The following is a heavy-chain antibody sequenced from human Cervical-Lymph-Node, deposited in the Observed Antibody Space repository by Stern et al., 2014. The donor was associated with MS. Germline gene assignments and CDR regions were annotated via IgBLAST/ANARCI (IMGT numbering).Heavy chain of an antibody. CDR2: ISAYNGNT. CDR3: ARGAVAVVAPTVYGMDV. V-gene: IGHV1-18*01. D-gene: IGHD2-15*01. Sequence: QVQLVQSGAEVRKPGASVKVSCKASGYTFSNYGISWVRQAPGQGIEWMGWISAYNGNTNYAQKLQGRVTMTTDTSTSTGYMELRSLRSDDTAVYYCARGAVAVVAPTVYGMDVWGQGTTVTVSS. CDR1: GYTFSNYG. J-gene: IGHJ6*02.